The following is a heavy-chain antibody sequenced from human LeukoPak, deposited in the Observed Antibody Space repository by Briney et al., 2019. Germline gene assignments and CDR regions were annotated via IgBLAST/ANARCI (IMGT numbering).Heavy chain of an antibody. CDR2: ISGSGGST. V-gene: IGHV3-23*01. Sequence: GGSLRLSCAASGFTFSSYAMSWVRQAPGKGLEWVSAISGSGGSTYYADSVKGRFTISRDNSKNTLYLQMDSLRAEDTAVYYCAKDLHRDDYFWGSGPQFDYWAREPWSPSPQ. J-gene: IGHJ4*02. D-gene: IGHD3-16*01. CDR1: GFTFSSYA. CDR3: AKDLHRDDYFWGSGPQFDY.